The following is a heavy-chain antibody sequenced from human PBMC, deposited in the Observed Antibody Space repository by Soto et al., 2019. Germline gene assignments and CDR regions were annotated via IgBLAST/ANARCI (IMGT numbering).Heavy chain of an antibody. V-gene: IGHV4-39*01. D-gene: IGHD3-10*01. J-gene: IGHJ4*02. Sequence: PSETLSLTCTVSGGSISSSSYYWGWIRQPPGKGLEWIGSIYYSGSTYYNPSLKSRVTISVDTSKNQFSLKLSSVTAADTAVYYCARQQISLSGSYLTYFDYWGQGTLVTVSS. CDR3: ARQQISLSGSYLTYFDY. CDR2: IYYSGST. CDR1: GGSISSSSYY.